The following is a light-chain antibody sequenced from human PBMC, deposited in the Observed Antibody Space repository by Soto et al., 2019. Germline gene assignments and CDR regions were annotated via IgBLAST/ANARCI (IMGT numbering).Light chain of an antibody. Sequence: QSVLTQPPSASGSPGQSVTISCTGTSSDVGGYNYVSWYQQHPGKAPKLMIYELSKRPSGVPDRFSGSKSGHTASLSVSGLQAEDEADYYCSSYAGSNNLVVFGGGTKVTLL. CDR3: SSYAGSNNLVV. CDR1: SSDVGGYNY. J-gene: IGLJ2*01. CDR2: ELS. V-gene: IGLV2-8*01.